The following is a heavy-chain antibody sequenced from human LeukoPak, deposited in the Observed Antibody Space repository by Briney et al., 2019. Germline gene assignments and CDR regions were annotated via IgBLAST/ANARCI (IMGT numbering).Heavy chain of an antibody. J-gene: IGHJ6*02. Sequence: GRSLRLSCAASGFTFSSYGMHWVRQAPGKGLEWVAVIWYDGSNKYYADSVKGRFTTSRDNSKNTLYLQMNSLRAEDTAVYYCAKYLIVVVKRDSYYYYGMDVWGQGTTVTVSS. CDR3: AKYLIVVVKRDSYYYYGMDV. CDR2: IWYDGSNK. V-gene: IGHV3-33*06. CDR1: GFTFSSYG. D-gene: IGHD3-22*01.